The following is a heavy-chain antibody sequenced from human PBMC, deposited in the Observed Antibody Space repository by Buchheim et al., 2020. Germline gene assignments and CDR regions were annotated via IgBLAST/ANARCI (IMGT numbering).Heavy chain of an antibody. Sequence: EVQLVESGGGLVQPGGSLRLSCAPSGFTFSSYWMHWVRQAPGKGLVWVSRINSDGSSTRYADSLKGRCTISRDNAKNPRSLQMNSLRAEDTAVYYCARDPASYSSGIIDYWGQGTL. CDR3: ARDPASYSSGIIDY. V-gene: IGHV3-74*01. CDR2: INSDGSST. CDR1: GFTFSSYW. J-gene: IGHJ4*02. D-gene: IGHD6-19*01.